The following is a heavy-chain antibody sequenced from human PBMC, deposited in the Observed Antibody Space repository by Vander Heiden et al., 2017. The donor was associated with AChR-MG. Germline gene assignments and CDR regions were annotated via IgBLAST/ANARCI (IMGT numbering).Heavy chain of an antibody. Sequence: EVQLVESGGGLVQPGRSLRRSCAASGFHFDDYGMHWGRQAPGKGLEWVSGISWNSGSIGYADSVKGRFTISRDNAKNSLYLQMNSLRAEDTALYYCAKESGYSYGLLHWGQGTLVTVSS. CDR2: ISWNSGSI. CDR3: AKESGYSYGLLH. J-gene: IGHJ4*02. D-gene: IGHD5-18*01. CDR1: GFHFDDYG. V-gene: IGHV3-9*01.